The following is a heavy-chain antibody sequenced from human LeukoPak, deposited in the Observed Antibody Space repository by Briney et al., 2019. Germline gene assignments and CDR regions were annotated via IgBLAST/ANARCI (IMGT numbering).Heavy chain of an antibody. Sequence: ASVKVSCKASGYTFTYYAIHWVRQAPGQGFEWMGWINAGNGNTKHSQKFQGRVAITRDTSTSTAYMELRSLRSDDTAVYYCARDCSSTSCYAGLNYWGQGTLVTVSS. CDR1: GYTFTYYA. D-gene: IGHD2-2*01. CDR2: INAGNGNT. J-gene: IGHJ4*02. CDR3: ARDCSSTSCYAGLNY. V-gene: IGHV1-3*01.